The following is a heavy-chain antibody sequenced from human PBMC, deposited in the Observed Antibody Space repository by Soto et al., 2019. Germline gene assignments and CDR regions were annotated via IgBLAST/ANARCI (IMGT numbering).Heavy chain of an antibody. CDR2: VSHDGRTT. V-gene: IGHV3-30*18. J-gene: IGHJ4*02. D-gene: IGHD6-19*01. Sequence: VQLVESGGSVVQPGRSLRLSCAASGFTFSDYAMHWVRQAPGKGLEWVAVVSHDGRTTHYAESVKGGFTISRDRSKNTVAVEMSSLRAEDTAVYYCAKGGRQWLVPSDFNYWGQGALVTVSS. CDR3: AKGGRQWLVPSDFNY. CDR1: GFTFSDYA.